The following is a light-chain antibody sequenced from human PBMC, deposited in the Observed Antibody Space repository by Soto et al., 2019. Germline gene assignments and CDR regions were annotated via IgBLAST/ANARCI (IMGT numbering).Light chain of an antibody. CDR2: ATS. CDR1: QSVSRDY. V-gene: IGKV3-20*01. CDR3: HQYGSLPLT. Sequence: VVLTQSPGTLSLSPGEGATLSCRASQSVSRDYLVWYQHKPGQAPSLLIYATSTRATGIPDRFSASGSGTDFSLTISRLEPEDFAVYYCHQYGSLPLTFGGGTKVEIK. J-gene: IGKJ4*01.